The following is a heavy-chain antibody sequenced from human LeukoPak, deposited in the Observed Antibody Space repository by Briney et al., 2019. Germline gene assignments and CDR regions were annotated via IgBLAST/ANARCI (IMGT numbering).Heavy chain of an antibody. CDR2: ISASGNT. Sequence: PSETLSLTCTVSGGSISSYYWSWIRQPAGKGLEWIGRISASGNTNYNPSLSSRVTMSVDTSRSQFSLKLRSVTAADTAVYYCAREGRSSTPGYWVQGTLVTVSS. V-gene: IGHV4-4*07. J-gene: IGHJ4*02. CDR1: GGSISSYY. CDR3: AREGRSSTPGY. D-gene: IGHD2-15*01.